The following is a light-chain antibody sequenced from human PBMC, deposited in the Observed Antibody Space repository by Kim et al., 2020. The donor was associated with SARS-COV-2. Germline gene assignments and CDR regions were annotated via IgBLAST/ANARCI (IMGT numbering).Light chain of an antibody. CDR3: QQRSNWPQFT. CDR1: QSVSSY. CDR2: DAA. Sequence: SPGERATIPCRASQSVSSYLVWYQQKPRQAPRLLLYDAATRATGIPARFSGSGSGTDFSLTISSLEPEDFAVYYCQQRSNWPQFTFGPGTKVDIK. J-gene: IGKJ3*01. V-gene: IGKV3-11*01.